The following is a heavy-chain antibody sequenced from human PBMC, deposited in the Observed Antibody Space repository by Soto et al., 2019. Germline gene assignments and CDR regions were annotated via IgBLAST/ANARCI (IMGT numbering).Heavy chain of an antibody. J-gene: IGHJ4*02. V-gene: IGHV4-61*01. Sequence: QVQLQESGPGLVKPSETLSLTCNVSGVSVSSDSYYWTWLRQPPGKGLEWIGYLYYSRITNYHPSLKGRVTISIATYKDQFSLRLTSVTAAETALYYCARVDEGGNSFGPLDSWGQGTLVTVSS. CDR3: ARVDEGGNSFGPLDS. D-gene: IGHD3-3*01. CDR1: GVSVSSDSYY. CDR2: LYYSRIT.